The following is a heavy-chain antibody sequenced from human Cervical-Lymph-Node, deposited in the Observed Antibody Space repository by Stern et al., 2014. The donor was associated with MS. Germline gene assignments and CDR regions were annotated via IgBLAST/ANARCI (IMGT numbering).Heavy chain of an antibody. CDR2: IIPMFGTA. J-gene: IGHJ3*02. CDR3: ARDGGGNSGGFDI. V-gene: IGHV1-69*01. D-gene: IGHD4-23*01. Sequence: VQLVESGAEVKKPGSSVKGSCKASGGTFSSDTISWVRQAPGQGLEWMGGIIPMFGTASYAQKFQGRVTMTADESTTTAYMELSSLRSEDTAVYYCARDGGGNSGGFDIWGQGTMVTVSS. CDR1: GGTFSSDT.